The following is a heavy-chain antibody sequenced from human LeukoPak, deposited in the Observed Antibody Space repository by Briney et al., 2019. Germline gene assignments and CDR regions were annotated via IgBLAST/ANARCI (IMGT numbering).Heavy chain of an antibody. J-gene: IGHJ3*02. V-gene: IGHV3-72*01. CDR1: GFTFSDHY. CDR2: IRKKSNGYNT. Sequence: PGGSLRLSCAASGFTFSDHYMDWVRQAPGEGLEWVVRIRKKSNGYNTQYAASVKGRFIISREDSRNSLYLQMNSLKTEDTAVYYCARVGVVVPAGMDIWGQGTMVTVSS. D-gene: IGHD2-2*01. CDR3: ARVGVVVPAGMDI.